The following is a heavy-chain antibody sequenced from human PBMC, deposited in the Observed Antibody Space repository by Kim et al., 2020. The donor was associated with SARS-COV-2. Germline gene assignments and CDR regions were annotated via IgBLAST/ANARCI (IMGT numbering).Heavy chain of an antibody. Sequence: RKSRVTISVDTSKNQCSLKLSSVTAADTAVYYCARGLVDTAMVIGWYFDLWGRGTLVTVSS. V-gene: IGHV4-34*01. D-gene: IGHD5-18*01. CDR3: ARGLVDTAMVIGWYFDL. J-gene: IGHJ2*01.